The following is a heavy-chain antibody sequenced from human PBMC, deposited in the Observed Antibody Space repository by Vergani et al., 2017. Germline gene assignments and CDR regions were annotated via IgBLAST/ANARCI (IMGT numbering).Heavy chain of an antibody. CDR3: SRWQSPPYYYYGMDV. J-gene: IGHJ6*04. Sequence: EVPLVQSGAEVKKPGESLTLSCKRSGYSFTSYCIVWVRHRRGKGLVWMGIIYPGDSDTRYSPSFQGQVTISADKSISTAYLQWRSLKASDTAMCYCSRWQSPPYYYYGMDVWGGGTTVTVSS. CDR2: IYPGDSDT. V-gene: IGHV5-51*03. CDR1: GYSFTSYC.